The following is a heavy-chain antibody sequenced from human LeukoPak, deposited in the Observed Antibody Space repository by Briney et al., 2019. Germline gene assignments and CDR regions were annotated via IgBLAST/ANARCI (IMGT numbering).Heavy chain of an antibody. D-gene: IGHD3-22*01. CDR2: IYGGGNT. Sequence: GGSLRLSCAASGFTVSSNYMNWVRQAPGKGLEWVSVIYGGGNTYSADPVKGRFTISGDNSKNTVFLQMNSLRAEDTAVYYCARASFYYDARALDPWGQGALVTVSS. V-gene: IGHV3-53*01. J-gene: IGHJ5*02. CDR1: GFTVSSNY. CDR3: ARASFYYDARALDP.